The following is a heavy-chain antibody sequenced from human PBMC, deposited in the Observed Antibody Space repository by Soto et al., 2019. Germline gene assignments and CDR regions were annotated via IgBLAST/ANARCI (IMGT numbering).Heavy chain of an antibody. CDR2: IIPILGIA. Sequence: QVQLVQSGAEVKKPGSSVKVSCKASGGTFSSYTISWVRQAPGQGLEWMGRIIPILGIANYAQKFQGRVTITADKSTSTAYMELSSLRSEDTAVYYCAPGWLYGDYEDWFDPWGQGTLVTVSS. D-gene: IGHD4-17*01. V-gene: IGHV1-69*02. CDR1: GGTFSSYT. J-gene: IGHJ5*02. CDR3: APGWLYGDYEDWFDP.